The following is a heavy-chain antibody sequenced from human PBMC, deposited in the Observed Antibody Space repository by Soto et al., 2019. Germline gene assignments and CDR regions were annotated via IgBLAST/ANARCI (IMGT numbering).Heavy chain of an antibody. V-gene: IGHV2-5*02. CDR2: IYWDDDK. Sequence: QITLKESGPTLVKPTQTLTLTCTFSGFSLTTGGVAVGWIRQPPGKALEWLALIYWDDDKRYSPSLKSWLSITKDTTKNPVVLTMTNMDPLDTATYYCAPRECSGADFYSRLYFGLWGRGTLVTVSS. D-gene: IGHD2-15*01. CDR1: GFSLTTGGVA. CDR3: APRECSGADFYSRLYFGL. J-gene: IGHJ2*01.